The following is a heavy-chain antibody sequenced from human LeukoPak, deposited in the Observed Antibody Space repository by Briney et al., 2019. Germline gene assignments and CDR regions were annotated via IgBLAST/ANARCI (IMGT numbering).Heavy chain of an antibody. V-gene: IGHV1-2*06. CDR1: GYTFTGYY. D-gene: IGHD1-26*01. J-gene: IGHJ4*02. CDR3: AYLLGAPLTNQSDY. Sequence: ASVKVSCKASGYTFTGYYMHWVRQAPGQGLEWMGRINPNSGGTNYAQKFQGRVTMTRDTSISTAYMELSRLRPDDTAVYYCAYLLGAPLTNQSDYWGQGTLVTVSS. CDR2: INPNSGGT.